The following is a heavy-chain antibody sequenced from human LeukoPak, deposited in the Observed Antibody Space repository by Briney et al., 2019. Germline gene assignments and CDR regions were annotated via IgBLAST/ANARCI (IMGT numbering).Heavy chain of an antibody. CDR1: GLTFKTYG. CDR3: GRDGWEIRLATGY. V-gene: IGHV3-23*03. Sequence: GGTLRLFCAASGLTFKTYGMGWVRQAPGKGLEWVSSINDNGGCSTWYADSVKGRFTISTDNSKNTLFLEMNSLRADDTAVYYCGRDGWEIRLATGYWGQGTLVTVSS. D-gene: IGHD1-26*01. CDR2: INDNGGCST. J-gene: IGHJ4*02.